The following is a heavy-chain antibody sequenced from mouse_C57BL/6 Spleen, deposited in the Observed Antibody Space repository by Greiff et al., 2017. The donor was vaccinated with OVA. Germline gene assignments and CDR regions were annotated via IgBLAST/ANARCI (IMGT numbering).Heavy chain of an antibody. J-gene: IGHJ1*03. CDR2: IYPGSGST. CDR1: GYTFTSYW. CDR3: ARRGGNYDWYFDV. D-gene: IGHD2-1*01. V-gene: IGHV1-55*01. Sequence: VQLQQSGAELVKPGASVKMSCKASGYTFTSYWITWVKQRPGPGLEWIGDIYPGSGSTNYNEKFKSKATLTLNTSSSTAYMQLSRLTSEDSAVYYCARRGGNYDWYFDVWGTGTTVTVSS.